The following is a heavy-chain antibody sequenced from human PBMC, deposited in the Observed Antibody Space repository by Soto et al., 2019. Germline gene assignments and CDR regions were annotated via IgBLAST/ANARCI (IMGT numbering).Heavy chain of an antibody. CDR1: GGSMSSYY. D-gene: IGHD3-22*01. CDR3: ARIGDYYQAFDY. Sequence: QVQLQESGPGLLKPSETLSLTCTVSGGSMSSYYWSWFRQPPGKGLEWIGYIYYTGTTNYYPSLKSRATISVDTSRNQFPPHLSSATAADTAADYWARIGDYYQAFDYWGQGTLVTVSS. J-gene: IGHJ4*02. V-gene: IGHV4-59*08. CDR2: IYYTGTT.